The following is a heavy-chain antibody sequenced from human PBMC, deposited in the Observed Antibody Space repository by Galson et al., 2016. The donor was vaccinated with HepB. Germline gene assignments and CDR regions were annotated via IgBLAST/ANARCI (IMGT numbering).Heavy chain of an antibody. J-gene: IGHJ4*02. V-gene: IGHV3-30*18. CDR3: AKSLGVRGDYFDY. CDR2: VAYDGSNK. CDR1: GFSFDDYA. D-gene: IGHD7-27*01. Sequence: RSLRLSCAASGFSFDDYAMHWVRQAPAKGLEWVAAVAYDGSNKYYTDSVRGRFAISRDNSKNTLYLQMDSLRTEDTAVYYCAKSLGVRGDYFDYWGQGTLVTVSS.